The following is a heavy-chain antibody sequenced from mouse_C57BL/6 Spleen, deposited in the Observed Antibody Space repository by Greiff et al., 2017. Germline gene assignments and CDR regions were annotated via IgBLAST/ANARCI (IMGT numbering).Heavy chain of an antibody. CDR3: ARSADGNYLYYAMDY. CDR2: IYPGSGST. V-gene: IGHV1-55*01. D-gene: IGHD2-1*01. CDR1: GYTFTSYW. J-gene: IGHJ4*01. Sequence: QVQLQQSGAELVKPGASVKMSCKASGYTFTSYWITWVKQRPGQGLEWIGDIYPGSGSTNYNEKFKSKATLTVDTSSSTAYMQLSSLTSEDSAVYYCARSADGNYLYYAMDYWGQGTSVTVSS.